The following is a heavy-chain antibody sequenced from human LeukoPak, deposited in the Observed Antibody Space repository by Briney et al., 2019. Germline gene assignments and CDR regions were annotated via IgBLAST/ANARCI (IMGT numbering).Heavy chain of an antibody. CDR2: IYTSGSA. V-gene: IGHV4-59*08. Sequence: SETLSLTCTVSGGSISSYYWSWIRQPPGEGLEWIGHIYTSGSANYNPSLKSRVTISVDTSKNQFSLKLRSVTAADTAVYFCARHVTYSSSWMANFDFWGQGILVTVSS. CDR1: GGSISSYY. CDR3: ARHVTYSSSWMANFDF. D-gene: IGHD6-13*01. J-gene: IGHJ4*02.